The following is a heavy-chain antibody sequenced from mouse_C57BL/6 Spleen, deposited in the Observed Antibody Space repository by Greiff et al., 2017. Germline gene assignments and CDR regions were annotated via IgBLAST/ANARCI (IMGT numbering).Heavy chain of an antibody. Sequence: VQLKESGGGLVQPGGSLSLSCEASGFTFTAYYMSWVSQPPGTALEWLGFISHTANGYTTEYSASVKGRFTISRDKSQSILYLHMNALRADDSATYYCARYPDYWGQGTTLTVSS. J-gene: IGHJ2*01. CDR3: ARYPDY. CDR1: GFTFTAYY. CDR2: ISHTANGYTT. V-gene: IGHV7-3*01.